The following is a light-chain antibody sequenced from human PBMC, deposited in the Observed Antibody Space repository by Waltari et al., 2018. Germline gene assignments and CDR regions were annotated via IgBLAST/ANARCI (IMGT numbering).Light chain of an antibody. CDR2: SAA. CDR3: QRTDNAPTWT. J-gene: IGKJ1*01. Sequence: DIQLTQSPSSLSASVGDRVTITCRLSQGISSYLTWYRKKPGKVPKLLIYSAANFQSGGPALFSGSGSGTDFTLTISSLQPEDVATYYGQRTDNAPTWTFGQGTKVEIK. CDR1: QGISSY. V-gene: IGKV1-27*01.